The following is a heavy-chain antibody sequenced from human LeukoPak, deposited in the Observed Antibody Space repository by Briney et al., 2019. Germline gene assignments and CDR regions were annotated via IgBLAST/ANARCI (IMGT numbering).Heavy chain of an antibody. Sequence: PSETLSLTCTVSGGSVSSGSYYWSWIRQPAGKGLEWIGRIYTSGSTNYNPSLKSRVTISVDTSKNHFSLKLSSVTAADTAVYYCARERGIAARPDLIDPWGQGTLVTVSS. CDR2: IYTSGST. V-gene: IGHV4-61*02. CDR1: GGSVSSGSYY. D-gene: IGHD6-6*01. CDR3: ARERGIAARPDLIDP. J-gene: IGHJ5*02.